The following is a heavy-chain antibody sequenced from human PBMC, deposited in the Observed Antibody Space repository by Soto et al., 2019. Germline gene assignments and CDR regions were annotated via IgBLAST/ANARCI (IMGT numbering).Heavy chain of an antibody. CDR2: IYYSGST. CDR1: GGSISSYY. Sequence: SETLSLTCTVSGGSISSYYWSWIRQPPGKGLEWTGHIYYSGSTNCNPSLKSRVTISMDTSKSQLSLKLSSVTAADTAVYYCARVRDCIGGTCYSWWFDPWGQGTLVTVSS. J-gene: IGHJ5*02. CDR3: ARVRDCIGGTCYSWWFDP. V-gene: IGHV4-59*01. D-gene: IGHD2-15*01.